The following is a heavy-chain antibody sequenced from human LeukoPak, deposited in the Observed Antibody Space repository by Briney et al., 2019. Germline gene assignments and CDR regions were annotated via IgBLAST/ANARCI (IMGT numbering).Heavy chain of an antibody. J-gene: IGHJ6*03. CDR3: ARGRRGTVTTFGYYYYYYMDV. Sequence: ASVKVSCKASGYTFTSYHINWVRQATGQGLEWMGWMNPNSGNTGYAQKFQGRVTITRNTSISTAYMELSSLRSEDTAVYYCARGRRGTVTTFGYYYYYYMDVWGKGTTVTVSS. V-gene: IGHV1-8*01. CDR2: MNPNSGNT. D-gene: IGHD4-17*01. CDR1: GYTFTSYH.